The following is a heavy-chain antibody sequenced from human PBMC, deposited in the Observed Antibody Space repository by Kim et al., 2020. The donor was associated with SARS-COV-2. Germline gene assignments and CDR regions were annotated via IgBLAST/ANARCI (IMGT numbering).Heavy chain of an antibody. D-gene: IGHD6-19*01. CDR1: GGSFSGYY. V-gene: IGHV4-34*01. CDR2: INHSGST. Sequence: SETLSLTCAVYGGSFSGYYWSWIRQPPGKGLEWIGEINHSGSTNYNPSLKSRVTISVDTSKNQFSLKLSSVTAADTAVYYCARRRYSSRAFDIWGQGTMVTVSS. CDR3: ARRRYSSRAFDI. J-gene: IGHJ3*02.